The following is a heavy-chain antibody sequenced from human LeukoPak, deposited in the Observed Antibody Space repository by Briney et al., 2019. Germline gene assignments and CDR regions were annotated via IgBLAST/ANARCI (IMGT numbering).Heavy chain of an antibody. V-gene: IGHV4-61*02. Sequence: SETLSLTCTVSGDSISSGDYYWSWIRQPAGRGLEWIGRISSSGSTNYNPSLKSRVTISVDTSKNQFSLKLSSVTAADTAVYYCARGRDQLLPLDYWGQGTLVTVSS. CDR1: GDSISSGDYY. CDR3: ARGRDQLLPLDY. CDR2: ISSSGST. D-gene: IGHD2-2*01. J-gene: IGHJ4*02.